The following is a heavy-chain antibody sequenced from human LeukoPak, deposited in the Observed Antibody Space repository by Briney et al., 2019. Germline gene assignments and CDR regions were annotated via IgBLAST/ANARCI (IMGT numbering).Heavy chain of an antibody. J-gene: IGHJ4*02. Sequence: GGSLRLSCAASGFTFSSYAMSWVRQAPGKGLEWVSTIGGSAGGTYYADSVKGQFTISRDNSKNTLYLQMNSLRAEDTAVYYCAKDGLEATPLFDYWGQGTLVTVSS. V-gene: IGHV3-23*01. CDR3: AKDGLEATPLFDY. D-gene: IGHD3-3*01. CDR1: GFTFSSYA. CDR2: IGGSAGGT.